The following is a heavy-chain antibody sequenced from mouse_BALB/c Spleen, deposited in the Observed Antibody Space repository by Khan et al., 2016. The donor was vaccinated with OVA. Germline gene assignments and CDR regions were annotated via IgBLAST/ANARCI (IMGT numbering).Heavy chain of an antibody. CDR3: ARGYNFDY. J-gene: IGHJ2*01. CDR1: GFTFSSYA. V-gene: IGHV5-6-5*01. CDR2: ISSGGST. Sequence: EVELVESGGGLVKPGGSLKLSCAASGFTFSSYAMSWVRQTPEKRLEWVASISSGGSTYYPDSVKGRFTISRDNARNILYLQMSSLRSGATAMYYCARGYNFDYWGQGTTLTVSS.